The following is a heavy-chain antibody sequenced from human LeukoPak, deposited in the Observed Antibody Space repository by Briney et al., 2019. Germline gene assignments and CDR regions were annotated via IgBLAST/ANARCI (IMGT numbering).Heavy chain of an antibody. J-gene: IGHJ4*02. Sequence: SETLSLTCTVSGGSISSYYWSWIRQPPGKGLEWIGYIYYSGSTNYNPSLKSRVTISVDTSKNQFSLKPSSVTAADTAVYYCASSGWYRDYFDYWGQGTLVTVSS. CDR2: IYYSGST. CDR3: ASSGWYRDYFDY. D-gene: IGHD6-19*01. CDR1: GGSISSYY. V-gene: IGHV4-59*01.